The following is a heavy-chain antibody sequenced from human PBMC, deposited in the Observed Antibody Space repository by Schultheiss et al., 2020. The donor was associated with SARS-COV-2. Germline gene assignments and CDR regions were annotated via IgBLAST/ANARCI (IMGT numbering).Heavy chain of an antibody. Sequence: GGSLRLSCAASRFTFSRYDMHWVRQAPGKGLEWVSAIHSGGGTYYADSVKGRFSISRDNSKNTLYLQMNSLRAEDTAVYYCARVVVHSSGWVPFDYWGQGMLVTVSS. J-gene: IGHJ4*02. CDR1: RFTFSRYD. D-gene: IGHD6-19*01. CDR2: IHSGGGT. CDR3: ARVVVHSSGWVPFDY. V-gene: IGHV3-66*01.